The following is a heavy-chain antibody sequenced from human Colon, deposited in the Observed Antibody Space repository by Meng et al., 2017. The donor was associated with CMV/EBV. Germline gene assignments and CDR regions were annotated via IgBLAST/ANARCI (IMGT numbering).Heavy chain of an antibody. V-gene: IGHV1-69*02. CDR3: ARAVDSGTYSPGYFDY. Sequence: GGTFTNYTLNWVRQAPGQGLEWMGRTIPMLSIANYAKKFQGRVTITADKSTSTVYMQLSSLTSADTAVYFCARAVDSGTYSPGYFDYWGQGTVVTVSS. CDR1: GGTFTNYT. D-gene: IGHD3-22*01. CDR2: TIPMLSIA. J-gene: IGHJ4*02.